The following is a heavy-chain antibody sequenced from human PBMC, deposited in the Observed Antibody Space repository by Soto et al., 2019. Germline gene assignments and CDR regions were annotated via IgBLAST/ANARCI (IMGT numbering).Heavy chain of an antibody. CDR3: AKTGPYCGGDCSRYFYGMDV. V-gene: IGHV3-23*01. CDR2: IWGSGDRT. J-gene: IGHJ6*02. CDR1: GFAFRTYA. D-gene: IGHD2-21*02. Sequence: PGGSLRLSCAASGFAFRTYAMAWVRRAPGKGLEWVSGIWGSGDRTFYADSVKGRFTISRDNSRNTLYLQMYSLTAEDTALYYCAKTGPYCGGDCSRYFYGMDVWGQGTTVTVSS.